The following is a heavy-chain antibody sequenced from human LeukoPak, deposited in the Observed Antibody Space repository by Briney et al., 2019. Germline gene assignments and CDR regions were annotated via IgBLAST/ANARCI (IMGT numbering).Heavy chain of an antibody. J-gene: IGHJ4*02. CDR2: ISSSGSTI. CDR3: ARAYSSGWYGVGYFDY. Sequence: GGSLRLSCAASGFTFSDYYMSWIRQAPGKGLEWVSYISSSGSTIYYADSVKGRFTISRDNAKNSLYLQMNSLRAEDTAVYYCARAYSSGWYGVGYFDYWGQGTLVTVSS. CDR1: GFTFSDYY. D-gene: IGHD6-19*01. V-gene: IGHV3-11*01.